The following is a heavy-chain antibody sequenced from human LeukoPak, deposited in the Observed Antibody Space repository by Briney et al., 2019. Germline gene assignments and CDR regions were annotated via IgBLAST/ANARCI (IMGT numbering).Heavy chain of an antibody. V-gene: IGHV1-69*05. J-gene: IGHJ3*02. CDR2: IISIFGTA. Sequence: ASVKVSCKASGGTFSSYSISWVRQAPGQGLEWWGGIISIFGTANYAQKFQGRVTITTDESTSTAYMELSSLRSEDTAVYYCARDKRYCSGGSCYHDAFDIWGQGTMVTVSS. D-gene: IGHD2-15*01. CDR1: GGTFSSYS. CDR3: ARDKRYCSGGSCYHDAFDI.